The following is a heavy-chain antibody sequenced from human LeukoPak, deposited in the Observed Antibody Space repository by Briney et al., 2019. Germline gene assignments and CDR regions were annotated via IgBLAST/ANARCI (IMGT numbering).Heavy chain of an antibody. CDR1: GYTFTGYY. Sequence: ASVKVSCKASGYTFTGYYMHWVRQAPGQGLEWMGWINPNSGGTNYAQKFQGRVTMTRATSISTAYMELSRLRADDTAVYYCARDAAYCGGDCYSWGQGTPVTVSS. D-gene: IGHD2-21*01. J-gene: IGHJ5*02. CDR2: INPNSGGT. V-gene: IGHV1-2*02. CDR3: ARDAAYCGGDCYS.